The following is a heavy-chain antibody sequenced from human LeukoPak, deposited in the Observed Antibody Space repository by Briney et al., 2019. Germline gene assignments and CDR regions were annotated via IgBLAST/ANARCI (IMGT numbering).Heavy chain of an antibody. D-gene: IGHD5-18*01. Sequence: GGSLRLSCAVSGFTSSCYDMHWVRQATGKGLEWVSPMDIAGDTNYPGSVKGRFTISRDNAKTSLYLQMNSLRAEDTAVYYCARDLSGVTGYTYGRGIDYWGQGTLVTVSS. CDR3: ARDLSGVTGYTYGRGIDY. V-gene: IGHV3-13*01. CDR2: MDIAGDT. CDR1: GFTSSCYD. J-gene: IGHJ4*02.